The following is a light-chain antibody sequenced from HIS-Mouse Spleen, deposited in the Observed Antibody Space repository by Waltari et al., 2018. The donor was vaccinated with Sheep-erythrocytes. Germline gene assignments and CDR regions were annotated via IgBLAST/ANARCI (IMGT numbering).Light chain of an antibody. CDR3: QQYYSTLT. J-gene: IGKJ4*01. Sequence: DIVMTQSPDSLAVSLDERATINCNSSQSVLYSSKNKNYLAWYQQKPGQPPKLLIYWASTRESGVPDRFSGSGSGTDFTLTISSLQAEDVAVYYCQQYYSTLTFGGGTKVEIK. V-gene: IGKV4-1*01. CDR2: WAS. CDR1: QSVLYSSKNKNY.